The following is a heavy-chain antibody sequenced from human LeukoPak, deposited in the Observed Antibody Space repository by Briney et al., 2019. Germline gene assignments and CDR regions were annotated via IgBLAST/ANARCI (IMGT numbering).Heavy chain of an antibody. CDR3: ARVGGYGDYGIDY. D-gene: IGHD4-17*01. CDR2: INHSGST. J-gene: IGHJ4*02. V-gene: IGHV4-34*01. CDR1: GGSFSGYY. Sequence: PSETLSLTCAVYGGSFSGYYWSWIRQPPGKGLEWIGEINHSGSTNYNPSLKSRVTISVDTSKNQFSLKLSSVTAADTAVYYCARVGGYGDYGIDYWGQGTLVTVSS.